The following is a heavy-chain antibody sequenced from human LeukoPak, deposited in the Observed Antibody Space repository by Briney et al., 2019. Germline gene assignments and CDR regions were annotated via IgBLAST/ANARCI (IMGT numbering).Heavy chain of an antibody. Sequence: GGSLRLSCAASGFTFSSYAMHWVRQAPGKGLEWVSAISGSGGSTYYADSVKGRFTISRDNSKNTLYLQMNSLRAEDTAVYYCAKDSLRITMVRGVIGNWYFDLWGRGTLVTVSS. V-gene: IGHV3-23*01. CDR3: AKDSLRITMVRGVIGNWYFDL. J-gene: IGHJ2*01. CDR1: GFTFSSYA. D-gene: IGHD3-10*01. CDR2: ISGSGGST.